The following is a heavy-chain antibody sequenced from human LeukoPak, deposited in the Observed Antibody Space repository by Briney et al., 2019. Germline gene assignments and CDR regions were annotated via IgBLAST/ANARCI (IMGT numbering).Heavy chain of an antibody. V-gene: IGHV3-7*01. J-gene: IGHJ4*02. CDR2: IRQDGGEK. Sequence: TGGSLRLSRAASGFTSTTYWMAWVRQAPGKGLEWVANIRQDGGEKYYVDSVKGRFTISRDNAQNSLYLHINSLGAEDTAVYYCARHREGTTQVGLFNYWGQGTLVTVSS. CDR3: ARHREGTTQVGLFNY. CDR1: GFTSTTYW. D-gene: IGHD2-2*01.